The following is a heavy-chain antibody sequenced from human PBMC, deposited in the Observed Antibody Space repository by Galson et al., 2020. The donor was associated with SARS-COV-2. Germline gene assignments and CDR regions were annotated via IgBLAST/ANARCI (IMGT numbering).Heavy chain of an antibody. CDR1: GFTFSSYA. D-gene: IGHD5-18*01. V-gene: IGHV3-30-3*01. J-gene: IGHJ6*02. CDR2: ISYDGSNK. CDR3: ASSNTAMVIYYYYGMDV. Sequence: GGSLRLSCAASGFTFSSYAMHWVRQAPGKGLEWVAVISYDGSNKYYADSVKGRFTISRDNSKNTLYLQMNSLRAEDTAAYYCASSNTAMVIYYYYGMDVWGQGTTVTVSS.